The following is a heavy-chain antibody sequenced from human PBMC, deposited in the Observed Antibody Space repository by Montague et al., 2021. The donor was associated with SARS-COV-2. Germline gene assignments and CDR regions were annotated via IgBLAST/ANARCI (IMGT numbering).Heavy chain of an antibody. V-gene: IGHV4-61*02. J-gene: IGHJ4*02. CDR1: GGSISSGSYS. CDR2: IYTSGTN. Sequence: TLSLTCTVSGGSISSGSYSWSWIRQPAGKGLEWIVSIYTSGTNDHSFSLKSRVTIYLDTYKNQLSLKPTSVTAADTAFYYGARAHSGSWAHLDNWGQGSLVTVSS. CDR3: ARAHSGSWAHLDN. D-gene: IGHD5-12*01.